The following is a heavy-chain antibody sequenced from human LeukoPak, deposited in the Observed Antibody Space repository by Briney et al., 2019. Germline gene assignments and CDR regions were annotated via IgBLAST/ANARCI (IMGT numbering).Heavy chain of an antibody. CDR2: IYYSGGT. CDR3: ARRVSDPLKVDY. D-gene: IGHD3-22*01. CDR1: GGSISSSSYY. Sequence: SETLSLTCTVSGGSISSSSYYWGWIRQPPGKGLEWIGSIYYSGGTYYNPSLKSRVTISVGTSKNQFSLKLSSVTAADTAVYYCARRVSDPLKVDYWGQGTLVTVSS. J-gene: IGHJ4*02. V-gene: IGHV4-39*01.